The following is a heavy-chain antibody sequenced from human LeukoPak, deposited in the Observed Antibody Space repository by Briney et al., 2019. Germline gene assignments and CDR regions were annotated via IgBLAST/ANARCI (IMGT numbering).Heavy chain of an antibody. CDR1: GFSFSSYG. Sequence: PGGSLRLSCAASGFSFSSYGMHWVRQAPGKGLEWVAFIPYDGSNKYYAESVKSRFTISGDNSKNTLYVQMNSLRAEDTGVYYCAKDGTETVTRHSEFDYWGQGTLVTVSS. D-gene: IGHD4-17*01. J-gene: IGHJ4*02. CDR2: IPYDGSNK. CDR3: AKDGTETVTRHSEFDY. V-gene: IGHV3-30*02.